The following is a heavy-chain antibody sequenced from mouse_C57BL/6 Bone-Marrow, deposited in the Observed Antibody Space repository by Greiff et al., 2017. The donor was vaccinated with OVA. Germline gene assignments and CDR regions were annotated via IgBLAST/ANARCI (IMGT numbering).Heavy chain of an antibody. D-gene: IGHD1-1*01. CDR2: INYDGSST. V-gene: IGHV5-16*01. J-gene: IGHJ2*01. CDR3: ARVTTVVFDY. Sequence: EVKVVESEGGLVQPGSSMKLSCTASGFTFSDYYMAWVRQVPEKGLEWVANINYDGSSTYYLDSLKSRFIISRDNAKNILYLQMSSLKSEDTATYYCARVTTVVFDYWGQGTTLTVSS. CDR1: GFTFSDYY.